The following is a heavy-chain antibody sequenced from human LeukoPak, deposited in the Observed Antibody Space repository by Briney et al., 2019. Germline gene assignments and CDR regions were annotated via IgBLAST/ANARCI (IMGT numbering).Heavy chain of an antibody. CDR2: IYDSGFT. D-gene: IGHD6-13*01. Sequence: PSETLSLTCSVSGGSISLYFWSWIRQPPGKGLEWIGYIYDSGFTNFNPSLQNRVTLSVDTSKSQFSLELTSVTAADTAVYYCARSHKAETGSYYYGLDVWGQGTTVTVSS. CDR1: GGSISLYF. J-gene: IGHJ6*02. CDR3: ARSHKAETGSYYYGLDV. V-gene: IGHV4-59*01.